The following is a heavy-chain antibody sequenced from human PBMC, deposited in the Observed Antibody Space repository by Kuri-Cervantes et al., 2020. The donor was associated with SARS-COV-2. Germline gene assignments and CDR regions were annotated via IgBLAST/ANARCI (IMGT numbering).Heavy chain of an antibody. CDR3: ARGPYSSSTFDY. Sequence: ESLKISCTVSGGSISSSSYYWGWIRQPPGKGLEWIGSIYYSGSTYYNPSLKSRVTISVDTSKNQFSLKLSSVTAADTAVYYCARGPYSSSTFDYWGQGTLVTVSS. J-gene: IGHJ4*02. CDR2: IYYSGST. D-gene: IGHD6-6*01. CDR1: GGSISSSSYY. V-gene: IGHV4-39*01.